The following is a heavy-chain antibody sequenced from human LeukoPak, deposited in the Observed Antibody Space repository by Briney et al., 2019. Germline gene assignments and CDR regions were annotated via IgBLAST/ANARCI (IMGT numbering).Heavy chain of an antibody. D-gene: IGHD3-10*01. Sequence: PGGSLRLSCAASGFTVSSNYMSWVRQAPGKGLEGLSVIYSGCSTYYADSVKGRFTISRDNSKNTLYLQMNSLRAEDTAVYYCARDGTYYYGSGSYLIDYWGQGPLVTVSS. CDR2: IYSGCST. J-gene: IGHJ4*02. CDR1: GFTVSSNY. CDR3: ARDGTYYYGSGSYLIDY. V-gene: IGHV3-66*01.